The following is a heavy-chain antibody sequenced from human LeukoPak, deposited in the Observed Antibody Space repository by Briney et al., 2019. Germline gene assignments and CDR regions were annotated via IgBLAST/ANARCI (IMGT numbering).Heavy chain of an antibody. CDR2: IYTSGTT. D-gene: IGHD2-21*02. Sequence: SETLSLTCTVSGGSVRRGNYYWTWIRQPAGSGLEWIGRIYTSGTTDYNPSLRTRVTISVDASKNQFSLKLSSVTAADTAVYYCARDASSVAAIRAFDYWGPGTLVTVSS. J-gene: IGHJ4*02. CDR1: GGSVRRGNYY. CDR3: ARDASSVAAIRAFDY. V-gene: IGHV4-61*10.